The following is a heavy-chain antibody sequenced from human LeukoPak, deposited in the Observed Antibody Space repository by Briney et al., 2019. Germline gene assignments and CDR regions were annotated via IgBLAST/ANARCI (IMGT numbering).Heavy chain of an antibody. CDR3: AREITVQLDRGDY. CDR1: GFTVSSNY. D-gene: IGHD1-1*01. CDR2: IYSGGST. V-gene: IGHV3-66*01. J-gene: IGHJ4*02. Sequence: HAGGSLRLSCAASGFTVSSNYMSWVRQAPGKGLEWVSVIYSGGSTYYADSVKGRFTISRDNSKNTLYLQMNSLRAEDTAVYYCAREITVQLDRGDYWGQGTLVTVSS.